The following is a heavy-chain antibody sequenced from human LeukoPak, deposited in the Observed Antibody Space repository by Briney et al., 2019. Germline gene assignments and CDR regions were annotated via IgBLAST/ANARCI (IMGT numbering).Heavy chain of an antibody. D-gene: IGHD2-15*01. J-gene: IGHJ4*02. CDR2: IYYSGST. V-gene: IGHV4-59*01. Sequence: PSETLSLTCTVSGGSISSYYWGWIRQPPGKGLEGIGYIYYSGSTNYNPSLKSRVTISVDTSKNQFSLKLSSVTAADTAVYYCAVGYCSGGSCYSPFDYWGQGTLVTVSS. CDR1: GGSISSYY. CDR3: AVGYCSGGSCYSPFDY.